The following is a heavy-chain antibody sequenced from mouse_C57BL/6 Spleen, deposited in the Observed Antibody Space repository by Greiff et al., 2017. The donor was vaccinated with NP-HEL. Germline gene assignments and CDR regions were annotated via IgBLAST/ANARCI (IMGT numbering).Heavy chain of an antibody. CDR2: INPRSGNT. V-gene: IGHV1-81*01. CDR1: GYTFTSYG. J-gene: IGHJ2*01. D-gene: IGHD2-5*01. CDR3: GRGSKYGDY. Sequence: QVQLQQSGAELARPGASVKLSCKASGYTFTSYGISWVQQRTGQGLEWIGEINPRSGNTYYKEKFKGKATLTAEKSSSTAYMEISRLTSEDSAVYSCGRGSKYGDYWGQGTTLTGSS.